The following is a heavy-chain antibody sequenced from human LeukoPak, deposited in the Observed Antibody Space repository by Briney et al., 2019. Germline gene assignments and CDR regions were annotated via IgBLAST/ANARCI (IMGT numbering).Heavy chain of an antibody. J-gene: IGHJ5*02. D-gene: IGHD2-2*01. CDR2: INPNSGGT. Sequence: GASVKVSCKASGYTFTGYYMHWVRQAPGQGLEWMGRINPNSGGTNYAQKFQGRVTMTRDTSISTAYMELSRPRSDDTAVYYCARSPIVVVPAAMSGPFDPWGQGTLVTVSS. CDR1: GYTFTGYY. V-gene: IGHV1-2*06. CDR3: ARSPIVVVPAAMSGPFDP.